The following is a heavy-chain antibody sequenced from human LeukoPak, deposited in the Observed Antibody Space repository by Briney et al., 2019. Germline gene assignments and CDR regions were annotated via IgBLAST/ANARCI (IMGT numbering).Heavy chain of an antibody. J-gene: IGHJ4*02. CDR3: ARVGH. Sequence: SETLSLTCTASGGSISSYYWGWIRQPPGKGLEWIGSIYHSGSTYYNPPLKSRVTISVDTSKNQFSLKLSSVTAADTAVYYCARVGHWGQGTLVTVSS. CDR1: GGSISSYY. V-gene: IGHV4-38-2*02. CDR2: IYHSGST.